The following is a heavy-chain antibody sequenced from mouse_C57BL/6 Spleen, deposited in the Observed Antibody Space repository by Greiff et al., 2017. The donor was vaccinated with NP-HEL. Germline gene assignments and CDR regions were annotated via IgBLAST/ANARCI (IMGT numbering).Heavy chain of an antibody. D-gene: IGHD1-1*01. CDR1: GYSITSGYY. CDR2: ISYDGSN. CDR3: AREGLLRGYFDY. V-gene: IGHV3-6*01. Sequence: EVKLEESGPGLVKPSQSLSLTCSVTGYSITSGYYWNWIRQFPGNKLEWMGYISYDGSNNYNPSLKNRISITRDTSKNQFFLKLNSVTTEDTATYYGAREGLLRGYFDYWGQGTTLTVSS. J-gene: IGHJ2*01.